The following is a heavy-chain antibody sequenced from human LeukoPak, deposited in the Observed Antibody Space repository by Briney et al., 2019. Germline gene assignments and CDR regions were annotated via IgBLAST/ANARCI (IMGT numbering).Heavy chain of an antibody. J-gene: IGHJ6*02. Sequence: GGSLRLSCAASGFTVSSNYMSWVRQAPGKGLEWVSVIYSGGSTYYADSVKGRFTISRDNSKNTLYLQMNSLRAEDTAVYYCAREIPPKVHYYYGMDVWGQGTTVTVSS. CDR1: GFTVSSNY. CDR3: AREIPPKVHYYYGMDV. V-gene: IGHV3-66*01. CDR2: IYSGGST.